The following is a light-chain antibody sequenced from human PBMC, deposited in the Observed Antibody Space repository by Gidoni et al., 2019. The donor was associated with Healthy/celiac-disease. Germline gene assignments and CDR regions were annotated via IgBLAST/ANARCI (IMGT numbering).Light chain of an antibody. CDR3: QQYDNLPLT. CDR1: QDISNY. Sequence: DIQMTQSTSSLSASVGDRVTITCQASQDISNYLNWYQQKPGKAPTLLIYDASNLETGVPSRFSGSGSGTDFTFTISRLQPEDIATYYCQQYDNLPLTFXGXTKVEIK. V-gene: IGKV1-33*01. J-gene: IGKJ4*01. CDR2: DAS.